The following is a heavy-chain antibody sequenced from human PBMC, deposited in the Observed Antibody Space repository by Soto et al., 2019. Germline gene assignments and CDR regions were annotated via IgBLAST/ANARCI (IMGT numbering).Heavy chain of an antibody. D-gene: IGHD2-2*02. CDR1: GGTFSSYA. CDR3: ARDLQGYCSSTSCYTGAFDI. CDR2: IIPIFGTA. V-gene: IGHV1-69*06. J-gene: IGHJ3*02. Sequence: QVQLVQSGAEVKKPGSSVKVSCKASGGTFSSYAISWVRQAPGQGLEWMGGIIPIFGTANYAQKFQGRVTITAGKSTSTAYMELSSLRSEDTAMYYCARDLQGYCSSTSCYTGAFDIWGQGTMVTVSS.